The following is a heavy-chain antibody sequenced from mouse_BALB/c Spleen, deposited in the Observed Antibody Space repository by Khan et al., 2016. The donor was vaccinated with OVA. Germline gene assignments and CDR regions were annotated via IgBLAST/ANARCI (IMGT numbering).Heavy chain of an antibody. CDR3: GSLGSSSAWCTY. CDR1: GYTFTSYW. D-gene: IGHD1-1*01. CDR2: INPATDYT. Sequence: VQLQESGSELAKPGASVKMSCKASGYTFTSYWMHWVKQRPGQGLEWIGYINPATDYTEYNQKFKNKATLTADKSSSTAYMQLNSLTSADSAVYYCGSLGSSSAWCTYWGQGTPVTVSA. V-gene: IGHV1-7*01. J-gene: IGHJ3*01.